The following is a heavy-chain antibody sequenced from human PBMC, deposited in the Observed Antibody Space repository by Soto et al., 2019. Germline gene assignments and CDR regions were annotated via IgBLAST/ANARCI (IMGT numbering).Heavy chain of an antibody. D-gene: IGHD6-19*01. V-gene: IGHV3-23*01. CDR2: ISGSGGST. Sequence: GGSLRLCCAASGFTFSSYAMSWVRQAPGKGLEWVSAISGSGGSTYYADSVKGRFTISRDNSKNTLYLQMNSLRAEDTAVYYCAKVRYSSGWYNYYFEYWGQGTLVTVSS. J-gene: IGHJ4*02. CDR1: GFTFSSYA. CDR3: AKVRYSSGWYNYYFEY.